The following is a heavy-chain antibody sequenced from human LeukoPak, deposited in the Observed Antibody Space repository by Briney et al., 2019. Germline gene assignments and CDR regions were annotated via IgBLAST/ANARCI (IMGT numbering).Heavy chain of an antibody. Sequence: GGSLRLSCAASGFTFSSYGMHWVRQAPGKGLEWVAFIRYDGSNKYYADSVKGRFTISRDNSKNTLYLQMNSLRAEDTAVYYCAKDRGYWEGYFDYWGQGTLVTVSS. J-gene: IGHJ4*02. V-gene: IGHV3-30*02. CDR1: GFTFSSYG. CDR3: AKDRGYWEGYFDY. D-gene: IGHD1-26*01. CDR2: IRYDGSNK.